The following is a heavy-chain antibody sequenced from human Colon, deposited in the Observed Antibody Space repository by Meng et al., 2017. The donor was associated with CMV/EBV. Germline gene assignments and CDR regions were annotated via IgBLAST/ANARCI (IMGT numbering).Heavy chain of an antibody. J-gene: IGHJ4*02. D-gene: IGHD3-3*01. V-gene: IGHV3-15*01. CDR3: GNYDLWSGYFDY. Sequence: GESLKISCTTSEFTFSNAWMSWVRQAPGKGLEWVGHIKTKTDGGTTDYAAPVKGRFTISRDDSKNTLYLQMNSLKTEDTAVYFCGNYDLWSGYFDYWGQGTLVTVSS. CDR2: IKTKTDGGTT. CDR1: EFTFSNAW.